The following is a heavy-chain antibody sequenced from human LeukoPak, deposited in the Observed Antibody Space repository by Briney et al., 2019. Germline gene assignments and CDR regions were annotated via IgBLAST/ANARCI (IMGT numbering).Heavy chain of an antibody. CDR2: IYPGDSVT. V-gene: IGHV5-51*01. J-gene: IGHJ4*02. CDR1: GFSFTTYW. Sequence: GESLKISCKGSGFSFTTYWGGWVGQMPGKGLEWLGVIYPGDSVTRYSPSFQGQVTISADKSISTAYLQWSSLKASDTAMYYCARQNIGYCSNGVCYNPDYWGQGTLVTVSS. CDR3: ARQNIGYCSNGVCYNPDY. D-gene: IGHD2-8*01.